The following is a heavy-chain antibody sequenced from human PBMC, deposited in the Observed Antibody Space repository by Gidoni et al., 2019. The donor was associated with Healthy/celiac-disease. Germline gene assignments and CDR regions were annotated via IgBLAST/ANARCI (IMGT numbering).Heavy chain of an antibody. CDR2: SYYSGST. CDR1: GGSTSSSSYY. V-gene: IGHV4-39*01. Sequence: QLQLQESGPGLVKPSGTLSLTCPVSGGSTSSSSYYWGWIRQPPGKGLEWLGSSYYSGSTYYNPSLKSRVTISVDTSKNQFSLKLSSVTAADTAVYYCATQQQLATGRGFDPWGQGTLVTVSS. CDR3: ATQQQLATGRGFDP. D-gene: IGHD6-13*01. J-gene: IGHJ5*02.